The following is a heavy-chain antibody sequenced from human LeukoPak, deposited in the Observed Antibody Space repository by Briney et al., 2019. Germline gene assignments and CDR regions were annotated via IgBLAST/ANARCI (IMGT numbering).Heavy chain of an antibody. CDR1: GGTFSSYA. D-gene: IGHD4-11*01. CDR2: IIPIFGTA. V-gene: IGHV1-69*13. J-gene: IGHJ4*02. Sequence: SVKVSCKASGGTFSSYAISWVRQAPGQGLEWMGGIIPIFGTANYAQKFQGRVTITADESTSTAYMELTSLRSEDTAVYYCARGWTTELSAMGYWGQGTLVTVSS. CDR3: ARGWTTELSAMGY.